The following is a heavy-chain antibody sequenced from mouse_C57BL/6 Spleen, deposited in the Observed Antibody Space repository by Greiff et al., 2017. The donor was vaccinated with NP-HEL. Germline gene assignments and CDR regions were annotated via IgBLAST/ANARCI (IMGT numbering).Heavy chain of an antibody. Sequence: EVKLVESGGDLVKPGGSLKLSCAASGFTFSSYGMSWVRQTPDKRLEWVATISSGGSYTYYPDSVKGRFTISRDNAKNTLYLQMSSLKSEDTAMYYCARHDYGGRSYYAMDYWGQGTSVTVSS. CDR3: ARHDYGGRSYYAMDY. J-gene: IGHJ4*01. CDR1: GFTFSSYG. CDR2: ISSGGSYT. V-gene: IGHV5-6*01. D-gene: IGHD2-4*01.